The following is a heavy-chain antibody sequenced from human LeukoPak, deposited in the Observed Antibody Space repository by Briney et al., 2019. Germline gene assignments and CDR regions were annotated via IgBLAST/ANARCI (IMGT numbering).Heavy chain of an antibody. CDR1: GFTFSRYT. CDR3: AREDSSGYYHIDY. D-gene: IGHD3-22*01. V-gene: IGHV3-21*01. CDR2: VSSISSYI. Sequence: GGSLRLSCAASGFTFSRYTMNWVRQAPGKGLEWVSSVSSISSYIYYADSVKGRFTISRDNAKNSLYLQMNRLRAEDTAVYYCAREDSSGYYHIDYWGQGTLVTVSS. J-gene: IGHJ4*02.